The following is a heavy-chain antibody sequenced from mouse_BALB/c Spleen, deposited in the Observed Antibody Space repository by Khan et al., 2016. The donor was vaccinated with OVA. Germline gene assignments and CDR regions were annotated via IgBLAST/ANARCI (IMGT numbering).Heavy chain of an antibody. CDR3: ARSRGNFLLDL. J-gene: IGHJ2*01. CDR1: GYTFTDYG. CDR2: INTYTGES. V-gene: IGHV9-1*02. D-gene: IGHD2-1*01. Sequence: QIQLVQSGPELKKPGETVRISCKASGYTFTDYGMNWVKQAPGKGLKWMGWINTYTGESTYADEFKGRFAFSLETSASTAHLQINNLKKEYLATYYSARSRGNFLLDLWGQGTTLTVSS.